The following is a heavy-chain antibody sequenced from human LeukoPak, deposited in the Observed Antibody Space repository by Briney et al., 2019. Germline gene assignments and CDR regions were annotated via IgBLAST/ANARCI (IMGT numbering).Heavy chain of an antibody. V-gene: IGHV3-9*01. CDR1: GFTFDDYA. Sequence: GGSLRLSCAASGFTFDDYAMHWVRQAPGKGLEWVSGISWNSGSIGYADSVKGRFTISRDNAKNSLYLQMNSLRAEDTALYYCAKVKWALAAAGLTNAFDIWGQGTMVTVSS. D-gene: IGHD6-13*01. J-gene: IGHJ3*02. CDR3: AKVKWALAAAGLTNAFDI. CDR2: ISWNSGSI.